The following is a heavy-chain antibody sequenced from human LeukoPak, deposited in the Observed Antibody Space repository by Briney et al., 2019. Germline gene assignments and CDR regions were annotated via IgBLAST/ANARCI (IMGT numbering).Heavy chain of an antibody. CDR2: ISAGGSDT. D-gene: IGHD1-7*01. CDR3: AKGGNSAPLDY. Sequence: PGGSLRLSCAASGFTFSSSAMTWVRQAPGKGLEWVSAISAGGSDTIYTDSVKDRFTISRDNSKNTLYLQMNSLRAEDTAVYYCAKGGNSAPLDYWGQGTLVTVSS. CDR1: GFTFSSSA. V-gene: IGHV3-23*01. J-gene: IGHJ4*02.